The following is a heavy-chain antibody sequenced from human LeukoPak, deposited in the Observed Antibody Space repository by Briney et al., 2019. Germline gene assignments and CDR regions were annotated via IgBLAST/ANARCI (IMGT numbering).Heavy chain of an antibody. CDR1: GGSISSSSYY. D-gene: IGHD4-23*01. Sequence: PSETLSLTCTVSGGSISSSSYYWGWIRQPPGKGLEWIGSIYYSGSTYYNPSLKSRVTISVDTSKNQFSLKLSSVTAADTAVYYCARHVETVVTPSYFDYWGQGTLVTVSS. CDR2: IYYSGST. CDR3: ARHVETVVTPSYFDY. V-gene: IGHV4-39*01. J-gene: IGHJ4*02.